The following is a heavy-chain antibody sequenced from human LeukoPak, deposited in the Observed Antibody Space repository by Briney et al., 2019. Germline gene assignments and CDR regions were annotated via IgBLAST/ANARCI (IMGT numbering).Heavy chain of an antibody. Sequence: GGSLRLSCAASGFTFSSYAMSWVRQAPGKGLEWVGFIRSKAYGGTTEYAASVKGRFTISRDDSKSIAYLQMNSLKTEDTAVYYCTRVLYYYDSSGYPDYWGQGTLVTVSS. CDR3: TRVLYYYDSSGYPDY. D-gene: IGHD3-22*01. CDR1: GFTFSSYA. CDR2: IRSKAYGGTT. J-gene: IGHJ4*02. V-gene: IGHV3-49*04.